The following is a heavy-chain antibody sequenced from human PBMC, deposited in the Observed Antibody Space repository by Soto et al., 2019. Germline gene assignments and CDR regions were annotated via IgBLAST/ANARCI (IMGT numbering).Heavy chain of an antibody. J-gene: IGHJ4*02. CDR2: ISGRDGRT. Sequence: GGSLRLSCAASGFTFSSSALSWVRQAPGKGLEWVSSISGRDGRTYYADSVKGRFTISRDNSKSTLYLQMNGLRGEDTALYYCATRFTIVVAPGVTFDYWGQGTLVTVSS. CDR3: ATRFTIVVAPGVTFDY. V-gene: IGHV3-23*01. D-gene: IGHD2-2*01. CDR1: GFTFSSSA.